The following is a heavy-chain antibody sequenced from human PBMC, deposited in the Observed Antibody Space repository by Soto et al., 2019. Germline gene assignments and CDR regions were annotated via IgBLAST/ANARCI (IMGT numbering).Heavy chain of an antibody. J-gene: IGHJ4*02. Sequence: SGPTLVNPTQTLTLTCTFSGFSLSTSGVGVGWIRQPPGKALEWLALIYWNDDKRYSPSLKSRLTITKDTSKNQVVLTMTNMDPVDTATYYCAHRQEQLVDLNYFDYWGQGTLVTVSS. D-gene: IGHD6-6*01. CDR3: AHRQEQLVDLNYFDY. CDR1: GFSLSTSGVG. CDR2: IYWNDDK. V-gene: IGHV2-5*01.